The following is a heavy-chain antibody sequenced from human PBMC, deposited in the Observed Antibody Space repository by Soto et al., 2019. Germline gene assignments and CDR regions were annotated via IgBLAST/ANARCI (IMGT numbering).Heavy chain of an antibody. Sequence: QVQLQQWGAGLLKPSETLSLTCAVYGGSFSGYYWSWIRQPPGKGLEWIGEINHSGSTNYNPSLKSRVTISVDTSKNQFSLKLSSVTAADTAVYYCASFGYYYVEAFDIWGQGTMVTVSS. J-gene: IGHJ3*02. CDR3: ASFGYYYVEAFDI. CDR2: INHSGST. D-gene: IGHD3-10*02. V-gene: IGHV4-34*01. CDR1: GGSFSGYY.